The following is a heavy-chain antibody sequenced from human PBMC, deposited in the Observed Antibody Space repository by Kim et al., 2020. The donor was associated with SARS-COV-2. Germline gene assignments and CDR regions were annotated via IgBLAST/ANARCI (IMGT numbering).Heavy chain of an antibody. CDR3: ARGRGITMVRGAPDWFDP. Sequence: SETLSLTCAVYGGSFSGYYWSWIRQPPGKGLEWIGEINHSGSTNYNPSLKSRVTISVDTSKNQFSLKLSSVTAADTAVYYCARGRGITMVRGAPDWFDP. CDR1: GGSFSGYY. V-gene: IGHV4-34*01. D-gene: IGHD3-10*01. J-gene: IGHJ5*02. CDR2: INHSGST.